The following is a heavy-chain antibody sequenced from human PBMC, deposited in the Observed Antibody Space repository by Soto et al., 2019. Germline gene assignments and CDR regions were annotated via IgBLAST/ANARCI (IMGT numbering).Heavy chain of an antibody. Sequence: SEALSLTCAVSIGTFSVNSHYWAWIPQPPGKGLEWIGAIDDSGRTYYSESLKSRATISVDTARNQFSLKLNSVTAPDTAVYYCATQGRNTRIVVVRHYATDFWGQGTAVTVSS. CDR2: IDDSGRT. CDR1: IGTFSVNSHY. V-gene: IGHV4-39*01. D-gene: IGHD1-26*01. J-gene: IGHJ6*02. CDR3: ATQGRNTRIVVVRHYATDF.